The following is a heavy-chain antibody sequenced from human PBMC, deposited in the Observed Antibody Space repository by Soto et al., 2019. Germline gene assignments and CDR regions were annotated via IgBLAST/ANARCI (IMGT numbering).Heavy chain of an antibody. V-gene: IGHV3-13*04. J-gene: IGHJ6*02. D-gene: IGHD6-13*01. Sequence: GGSQRHSWTASELTFVSYDVHWVLQTTEKGLKWVSAIGTAGDTYYPGSVKGRFTISRENAKNSLYLQMNSLRAGDTAVYYCARFGSQTGDPYSSSWNVHYYGMDVWGQGTTVTVSS. CDR1: ELTFVSYD. CDR3: ARFGSQTGDPYSSSWNVHYYGMDV. CDR2: IGTAGDT.